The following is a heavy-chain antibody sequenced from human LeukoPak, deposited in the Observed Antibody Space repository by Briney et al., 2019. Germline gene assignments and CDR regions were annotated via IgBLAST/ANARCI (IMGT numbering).Heavy chain of an antibody. CDR2: IWYDGSNK. V-gene: IGHV3-33*06. CDR1: GFTFSSYG. CDR3: ANGYCSGGSCSYDAFDI. J-gene: IGHJ3*02. D-gene: IGHD2-15*01. Sequence: GGSLRLSCAASGFTFSSYGMHWVRQAPGKGLEGVAVIWYDGSNKYYADSVKGRFTISRDNSKNTLYLQMNSLRAEDTAVYYCANGYCSGGSCSYDAFDIWGQGTMVTVSS.